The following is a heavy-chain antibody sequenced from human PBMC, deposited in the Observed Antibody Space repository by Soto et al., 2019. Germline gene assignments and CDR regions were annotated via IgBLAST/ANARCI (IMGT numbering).Heavy chain of an antibody. Sequence: TSETLSLTCTVSGGSISSYYWSWIRQPPGKGLEWIGYIYYSGSTNYNPSLKSRVTISVDTSKNQFSLKLSSVTAADTAVYYCARRVEAFDIWGQGTMVTVSS. CDR1: GGSISSYY. J-gene: IGHJ3*02. CDR2: IYYSGST. V-gene: IGHV4-59*08. D-gene: IGHD1-1*01. CDR3: ARRVEAFDI.